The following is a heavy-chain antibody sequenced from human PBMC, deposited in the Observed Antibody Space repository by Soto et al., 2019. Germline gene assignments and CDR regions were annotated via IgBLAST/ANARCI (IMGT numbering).Heavy chain of an antibody. CDR2: INPSGGST. CDR1: GYTFTSYY. D-gene: IGHD5-12*01. Sequence: QVQLVQSGAEVKKPGASVKVSCKASGYTFTSYYMHWVRQAPGQGLEWLGIINPSGGSTSYAQKVQGRVNMTRDTSTSTVYMELSSLRSEDTAVYYCAREREMATTTYYYFYGMDVWGQGTTVTVSS. V-gene: IGHV1-46*01. CDR3: AREREMATTTYYYFYGMDV. J-gene: IGHJ6*02.